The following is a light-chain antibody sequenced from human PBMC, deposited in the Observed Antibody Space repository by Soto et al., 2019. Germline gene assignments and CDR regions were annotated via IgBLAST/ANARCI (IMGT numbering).Light chain of an antibody. CDR2: AVT. CDR1: SSDVGAYNY. J-gene: IGLJ1*01. CDR3: ISYTGSSTSYV. Sequence: QSVLTQPASVSGSLGQSITISCTGTSSDVGAYNYVSWYQQHPDKAPKLLIFAVTNRPSGVSGRFSGSKSGITASLTISGLQAGDEADYYCISYTGSSTSYVFGTGTKLTVL. V-gene: IGLV2-14*01.